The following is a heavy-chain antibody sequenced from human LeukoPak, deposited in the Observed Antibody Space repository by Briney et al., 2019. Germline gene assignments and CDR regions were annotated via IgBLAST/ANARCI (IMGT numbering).Heavy chain of an antibody. CDR2: ISSSSSYI. V-gene: IGHV3-21*01. CDR1: GFTLSSYT. CDR3: ARKPWFGEPCCYFDY. Sequence: PGGSLRLSCAASGFTLSSYTMNWVRQAPGKGLEWVSSISSSSSYIYYADSVKGRFTISRDNARNSLHLQMNSLRAEDTAVYYCARKPWFGEPCCYFDYWGQGTLVTVSS. J-gene: IGHJ4*02. D-gene: IGHD3-10*01.